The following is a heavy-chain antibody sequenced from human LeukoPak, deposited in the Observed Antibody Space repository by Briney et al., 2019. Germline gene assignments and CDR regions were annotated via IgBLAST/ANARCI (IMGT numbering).Heavy chain of an antibody. CDR2: ISSSSSYI. J-gene: IGHJ3*02. V-gene: IGHV3-21*01. D-gene: IGHD2-2*02. CDR1: GFTFDDYG. Sequence: GGSLRLSCAASGFTFDDYGMNWVRQAPGKGLEWVSSISSSSSYIYYADSVKGRFTISRDNAKNSLYLQMNSLRAEDTAVYYCARATNTAGVLDIWGQGTMVTVSS. CDR3: ARATNTAGVLDI.